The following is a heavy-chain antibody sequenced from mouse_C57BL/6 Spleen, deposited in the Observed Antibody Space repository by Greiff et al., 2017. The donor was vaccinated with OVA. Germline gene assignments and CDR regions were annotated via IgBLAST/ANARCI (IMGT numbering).Heavy chain of an antibody. J-gene: IGHJ2*01. CDR1: GYAFSSSW. CDR2: IYPGDGDT. D-gene: IGHD3-3*01. Sequence: QVQLQQSGPELVKPGASVKISCKASGYAFSSSWMNWVKQRPGKGLEWIGRIYPGDGDTNYNGKFKGKATLAADKSSSTAYMQLSSLTSEDSAVYFCARGGTSDYWGQGTTLTVSS. V-gene: IGHV1-82*01. CDR3: ARGGTSDY.